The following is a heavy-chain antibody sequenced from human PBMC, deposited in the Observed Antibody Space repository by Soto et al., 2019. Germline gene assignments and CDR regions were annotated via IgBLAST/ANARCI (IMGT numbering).Heavy chain of an antibody. V-gene: IGHV3-66*01. CDR2: IYNDGRT. J-gene: IGHJ4*02. D-gene: IGHD3-16*01. Sequence: GGSLRLSCTASGFTVSSNYMSWVRQAPGMGLEWVSAIYNDGRTYYAASVKGRFAISRDISTNTLHLQMDSLRVQDTAVYYCARDSYMGYWGQGALVTVSS. CDR1: GFTVSSNY. CDR3: ARDSYMGY.